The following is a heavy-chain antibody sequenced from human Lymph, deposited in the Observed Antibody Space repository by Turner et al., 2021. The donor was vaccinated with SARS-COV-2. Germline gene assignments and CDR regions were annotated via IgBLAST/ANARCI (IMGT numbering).Heavy chain of an antibody. V-gene: IGHV3-21*01. CDR1: GFTFSSYS. CDR3: ARGPPDFPYYFDY. CDR2: ITFTSSYI. Sequence: EVQLVESGGGLVKPGGSLRLSCAASGFTFSSYSMNWVRQAPGKGLEWVSSITFTSSYIYYADSVKGRFTISRDNAENSLYLQMNSLRAEDTAVYYCARGPPDFPYYFDYWGQGTLVTVSS. D-gene: IGHD2-21*02. J-gene: IGHJ4*02.